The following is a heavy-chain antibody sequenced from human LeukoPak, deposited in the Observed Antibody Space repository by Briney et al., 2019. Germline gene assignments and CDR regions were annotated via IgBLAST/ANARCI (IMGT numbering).Heavy chain of an antibody. CDR2: VKQDGTEK. Sequence: PGGSLRLTCVASGFRFGRDWISWVRQAPGKGLEWVACVKQDGTEKNYVVSVWGRFTVSVDNGKNSLYLQVNSLRAEDTAKYYCATLDSTKSVLWGRGTAVIVSS. CDR3: ATLDSTKSVL. D-gene: IGHD2-2*01. J-gene: IGHJ1*01. V-gene: IGHV3-7*01. CDR1: GFRFGRDW.